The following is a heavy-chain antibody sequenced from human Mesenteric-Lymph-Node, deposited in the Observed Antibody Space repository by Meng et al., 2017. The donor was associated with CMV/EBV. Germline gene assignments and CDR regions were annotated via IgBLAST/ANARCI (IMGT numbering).Heavy chain of an antibody. CDR1: GFTFSNYW. Sequence: GGSLRLSCAASGFTFSNYWMTWVRQAPGKGLEWVANINQDGSVKYYVDSVKGRFTISRDNAKNSLYLQMNSLRAEDTALYYCARISGSYYGHWGQGTLVTVSS. V-gene: IGHV3-7*03. CDR3: ARISGSYYGH. D-gene: IGHD1-26*01. J-gene: IGHJ4*02. CDR2: INQDGSVK.